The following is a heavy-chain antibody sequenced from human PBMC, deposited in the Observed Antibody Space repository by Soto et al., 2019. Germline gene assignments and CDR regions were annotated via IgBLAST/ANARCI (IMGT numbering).Heavy chain of an antibody. V-gene: IGHV4-59*01. CDR1: GGSISSYY. CDR3: ARVRVPDMTSDP. CDR2: ISYSGST. J-gene: IGHJ5*02. Sequence: SETLALTCTVSGGSISSYYWSWIRQPPGKGLEWIGYISYSGSTNYNPSLKSRVTISADTAKTQFSLKLSSVTAADTAVYYCARVRVPDMTSDPWGQGTLVTVSS. D-gene: IGHD2-15*01.